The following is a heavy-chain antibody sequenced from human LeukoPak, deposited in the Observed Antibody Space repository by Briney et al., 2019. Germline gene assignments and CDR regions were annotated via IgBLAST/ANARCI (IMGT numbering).Heavy chain of an antibody. Sequence: PGGSLRLSCAASGFTFSSYSMSWVRQAPGKGLEWVSAISGSGGNTCYADSVQGRCTISRDNSKTTLYLQMNSLRAEDTAVYYCEKGLLLTIIIVVNADAFDIWGEGTMVTVTS. CDR3: EKGLLLTIIIVVNADAFDI. J-gene: IGHJ3*02. CDR2: ISGSGGNT. V-gene: IGHV3-23*01. CDR1: GFTFSSYS. D-gene: IGHD3-22*01.